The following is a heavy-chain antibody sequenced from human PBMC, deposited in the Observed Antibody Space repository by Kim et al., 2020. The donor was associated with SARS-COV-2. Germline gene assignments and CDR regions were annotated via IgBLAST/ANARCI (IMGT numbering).Heavy chain of an antibody. CDR2: INHSGST. CDR3: AREALGGPHCSSTSCYTDY. CDR1: GGSFSGYY. Sequence: SETLSLTCAVYGGSFSGYYWSWIRQPPGKGLEWIGEINHSGSTNYNPSLKSRVTISVDTSKNQFSLKLSSVTAADTAVYYCAREALGGPHCSSTSCYTDYWGQGTLVTVSS. V-gene: IGHV4-34*01. J-gene: IGHJ4*02. D-gene: IGHD2-2*02.